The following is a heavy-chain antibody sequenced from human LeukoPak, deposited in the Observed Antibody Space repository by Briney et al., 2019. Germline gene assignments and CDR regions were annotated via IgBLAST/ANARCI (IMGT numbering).Heavy chain of an antibody. J-gene: IGHJ4*02. Sequence: PSETLSLTCTVSGFSISSSDFYWGWIRQPPGKGLEWIATISYSGRTYYNPSLKTRLTISVDTSKNQFSLKLLSVAAADTAVYYRARLKSYCGGDCYPDQFHNWGQGTLVTVSS. D-gene: IGHD2-21*02. V-gene: IGHV4-39*01. CDR2: ISYSGRT. CDR1: GFSISSSDFY. CDR3: ARLKSYCGGDCYPDQFHN.